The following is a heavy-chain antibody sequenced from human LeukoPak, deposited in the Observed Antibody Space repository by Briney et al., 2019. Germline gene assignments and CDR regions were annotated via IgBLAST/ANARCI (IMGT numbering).Heavy chain of an antibody. V-gene: IGHV3-48*01. Sequence: PGGSLRLSCAASGFTFSSYSMTWVRQAPGKGLEWVSYISSSTNTIYYADSVKGRFTISRDNAKNSLYLQMNSLRAEDTAVYYCARDGYYYDTSGYYLYYFDYWGQGTLVTVSS. D-gene: IGHD3-22*01. CDR2: ISSSTNTI. CDR3: ARDGYYYDTSGYYLYYFDY. CDR1: GFTFSSYS. J-gene: IGHJ4*02.